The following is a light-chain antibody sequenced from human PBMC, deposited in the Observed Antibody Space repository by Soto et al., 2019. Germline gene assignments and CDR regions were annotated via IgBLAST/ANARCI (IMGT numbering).Light chain of an antibody. J-gene: IGKJ4*01. CDR1: QSVSSN. Sequence: VLKQSAGTLSLSPGERATLSCRASQSVSSNLAWYQQKPGQAPRLLIYDASNRATGIPARFSGSGSGTDFTLTISSLQSEDFAVYYCQQRSSWPLTFGGGTKVDIK. CDR2: DAS. V-gene: IGKV3-11*01. CDR3: QQRSSWPLT.